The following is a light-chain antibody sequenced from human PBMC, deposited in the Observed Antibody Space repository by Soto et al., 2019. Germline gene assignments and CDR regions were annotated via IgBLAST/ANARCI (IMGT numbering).Light chain of an antibody. CDR1: SSDVGDYNY. Sequence: QSVLTQPASVSGSPGQSITISCTGTSSDVGDYNYVSWYQQHPSKAPKLMIYEVSNRPSGVSPCFSGSKSGNTASLTISGLQTEDEADYYCQSYDINTVVFGGGTKLTVL. V-gene: IGLV2-14*01. J-gene: IGLJ2*01. CDR2: EVS. CDR3: QSYDINTVV.